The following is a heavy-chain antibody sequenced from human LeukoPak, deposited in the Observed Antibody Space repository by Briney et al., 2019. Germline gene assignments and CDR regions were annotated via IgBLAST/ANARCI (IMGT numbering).Heavy chain of an antibody. D-gene: IGHD1-1*01. CDR3: AKSAGSAGMDV. CDR2: ISGSGGSA. Sequence: GGSLRLSCAASGFTFSRYAMSWVRQAPGKGVEWVSAISGSGGSAYYADPEKGRFTISRDNSKNTLYLQMNSLRAEDTAVYYCAKSAGSAGMDVWGQGTTVTVSS. V-gene: IGHV3-23*01. CDR1: GFTFSRYA. J-gene: IGHJ6*02.